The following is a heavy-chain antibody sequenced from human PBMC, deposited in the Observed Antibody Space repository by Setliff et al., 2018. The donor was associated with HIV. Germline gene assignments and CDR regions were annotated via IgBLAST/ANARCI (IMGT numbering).Heavy chain of an antibody. Sequence: PSETLSLTCAVSGYSISSGYYWGWIRQPPGKGLEWIGEINHSGSTNYNPSLKSRVTISVDTSKNQFSLKLSSVTAADTAVYYCARMYSGYDWSPAGARTRYFDYWGQGTLVTVSS. CDR3: ARMYSGYDWSPAGARTRYFDY. V-gene: IGHV4-38-2*01. CDR2: INHSGST. J-gene: IGHJ4*02. D-gene: IGHD5-12*01. CDR1: GYSISSGYY.